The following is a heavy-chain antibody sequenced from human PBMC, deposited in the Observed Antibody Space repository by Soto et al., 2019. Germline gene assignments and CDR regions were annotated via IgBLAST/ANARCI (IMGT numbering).Heavy chain of an antibody. V-gene: IGHV4-31*03. CDR1: GGPISSTAYY. CDR3: GKASAEGGLVMWFKP. Sequence: QVQLQESGPGLAKPSQTLSLICSVSGGPISSTAYYCGWIRQRPRRGLEWLGYISYTGSTYYNPSLTSRMSMSVATSKRHLSLSLSSVTAAGTAVYYCGKASAEGGLVMWFKPGGQGILFT. CDR2: ISYTGST. J-gene: IGHJ5*02. D-gene: IGHD6-13*01.